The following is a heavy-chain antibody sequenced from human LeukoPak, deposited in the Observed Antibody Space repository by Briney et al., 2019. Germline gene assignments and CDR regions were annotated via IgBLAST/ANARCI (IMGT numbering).Heavy chain of an antibody. CDR2: INHSGST. CDR1: GGSFSGYY. Sequence: PETLSLTCAVYGGSFSGYYWSWIRQPPGKGLEWIGEINHSGSTNYNPSLKSRVTISVDTSKNQFSLKLSSVTAADTAVYYCASRLKNYYYYYMDVWGKGTTVTVSS. J-gene: IGHJ6*03. V-gene: IGHV4-34*01. D-gene: IGHD2-8*01. CDR3: ASRLKNYYYYYMDV.